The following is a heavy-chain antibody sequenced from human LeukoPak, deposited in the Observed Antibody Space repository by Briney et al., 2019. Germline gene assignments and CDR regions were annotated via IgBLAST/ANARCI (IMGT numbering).Heavy chain of an antibody. CDR2: IGPHSTFT. J-gene: IGHJ4*02. CDR1: GFTFTDHY. CDR3: VREGEGPISKDFGC. D-gene: IGHD2-21*01. V-gene: IGHV1-2*02. Sequence: ASMKVSCKSSGFTFTDHYIHWVRQGPGQGREWMGYIGPHSTFTSSPQEFQGRVTMTRDASMSTAYMELTRLTSDDTAGYCRVREGEGPISKDFGCWGQGTLVTVSS.